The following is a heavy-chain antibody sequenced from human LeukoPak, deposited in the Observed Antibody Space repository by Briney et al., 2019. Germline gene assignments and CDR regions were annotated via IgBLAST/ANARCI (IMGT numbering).Heavy chain of an antibody. Sequence: ASVTVSCKASGYTFTSYGISWVRQAPGQGLEWMGWISAYNGNTNYAQKLQGRVTMTTDTSTSTAYMELRCLRSDDTAVYYCARDTTPPDIVVVPAAIGYWGQGTLVTVSS. V-gene: IGHV1-18*01. CDR1: GYTFTSYG. CDR2: ISAYNGNT. J-gene: IGHJ4*02. D-gene: IGHD2-2*02. CDR3: ARDTTPPDIVVVPAAIGY.